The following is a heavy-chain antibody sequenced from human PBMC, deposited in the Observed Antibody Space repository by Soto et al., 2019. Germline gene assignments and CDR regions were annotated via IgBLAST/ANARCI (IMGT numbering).Heavy chain of an antibody. CDR3: ARGAEPEYSSSSAYMDV. V-gene: IGHV1-46*03. CDR1: GGTFSSYA. Sequence: GASVKVSCKASGGTFSSYAISWVRQAPGQGLVWMGIINPSGGSTSYAQKFQGRVTMTRDTSTSTVYMELSSLRSEDTAVYYCARGAEPEYSSSSAYMDVWGKGTTVTVSS. D-gene: IGHD6-13*01. CDR2: INPSGGST. J-gene: IGHJ6*03.